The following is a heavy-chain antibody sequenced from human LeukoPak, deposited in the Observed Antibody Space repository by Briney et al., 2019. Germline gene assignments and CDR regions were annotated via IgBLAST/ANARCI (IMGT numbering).Heavy chain of an antibody. CDR1: GYTFTGYY. CDR2: INPNSGGT. J-gene: IGHJ6*02. Sequence: ASVKVSCKASGYTFTGYYMHWVRQAPGQGLEWMGWINPNSGGTNYAQKFQGRVTMTRDTSISTAYMELSRLRSDDTAVYYCASAYLTPYYYYGMDVLFQGTTVT. V-gene: IGHV1-2*02. D-gene: IGHD2/OR15-2a*01. CDR3: ASAYLTPYYYYGMDV.